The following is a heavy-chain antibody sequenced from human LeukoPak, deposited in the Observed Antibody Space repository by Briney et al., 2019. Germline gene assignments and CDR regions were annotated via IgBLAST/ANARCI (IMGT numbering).Heavy chain of an antibody. CDR1: GFTFSSYG. Sequence: PGGSLRLSCAASGFTFSSYGMYWVRQAPGKGLEWVAVISYDGSNKYYADSVKGRFTISRDNSKDTLYLQMNSLRAEDTAVYYCARETYSSSSRIDYWGQGTLVTVSS. V-gene: IGHV3-30*03. CDR2: ISYDGSNK. D-gene: IGHD6-13*01. CDR3: ARETYSSSSRIDY. J-gene: IGHJ4*02.